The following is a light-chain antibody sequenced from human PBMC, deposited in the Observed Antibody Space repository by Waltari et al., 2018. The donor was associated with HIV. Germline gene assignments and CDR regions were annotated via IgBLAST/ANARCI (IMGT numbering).Light chain of an antibody. V-gene: IGKV2-28*01. CDR1: QSLLHSNGYNY. Sequence: DIVVTQSPLSLPVTPGEPAYLSCRSSQSLLHSNGYNYLDWYLQKPGQSPQLLIYLGSNRASGVPDRFSGSGSGTEFTLKISRVEAEDVGVYYCMQALQAPRTFGGGTKVEIK. CDR3: MQALQAPRT. CDR2: LGS. J-gene: IGKJ4*01.